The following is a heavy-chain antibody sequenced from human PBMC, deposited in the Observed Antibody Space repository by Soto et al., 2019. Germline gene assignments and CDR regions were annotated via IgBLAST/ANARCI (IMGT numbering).Heavy chain of an antibody. D-gene: IGHD2-2*01. CDR1: GYTFTSHG. V-gene: IGHV1-18*01. CDR3: ARLPVVPAASSDYYMDV. J-gene: IGHJ6*03. Sequence: ASVKVSCKASGYTFTSHGISWVRQAPGQGLEWMGWISAYNGNTNYAQKLQGRVTMTTDTSTSTAYMELRSLRSDDTAVYYCARLPVVPAASSDYYMDVWGKGTTVTVSS. CDR2: ISAYNGNT.